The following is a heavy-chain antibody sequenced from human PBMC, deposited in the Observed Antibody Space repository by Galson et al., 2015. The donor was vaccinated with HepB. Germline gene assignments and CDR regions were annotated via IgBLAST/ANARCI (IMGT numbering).Heavy chain of an antibody. CDR2: ISYDGSNK. CDR3: AKTFTTVVTVYYFDY. Sequence: SLRLSCAASGFTFSSYGMHWVRQAPGKGLEWVAVISYDGSNKYYADSVKGRFTISRDNSKNTLYLQMNSLRAEDTAVYYCAKTFTTVVTVYYFDYWGQGTLVTVSS. J-gene: IGHJ4*02. D-gene: IGHD4-23*01. V-gene: IGHV3-30*18. CDR1: GFTFSSYG.